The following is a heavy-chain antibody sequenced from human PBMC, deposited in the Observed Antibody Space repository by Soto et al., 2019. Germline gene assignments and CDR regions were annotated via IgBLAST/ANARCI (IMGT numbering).Heavy chain of an antibody. J-gene: IGHJ3*02. Sequence: ASVKVSCKASGYTFTSYGISWVRQAPGQGLEWMGWISAYNGNTNYAQKLQGRVTMTTDTSTSTAYMELRSLRSDDTAVYYCARDQVVPAAQGAFDIWGQGTMVTVSS. CDR3: ARDQVVPAAQGAFDI. D-gene: IGHD2-2*01. CDR1: GYTFTSYG. CDR2: ISAYNGNT. V-gene: IGHV1-18*01.